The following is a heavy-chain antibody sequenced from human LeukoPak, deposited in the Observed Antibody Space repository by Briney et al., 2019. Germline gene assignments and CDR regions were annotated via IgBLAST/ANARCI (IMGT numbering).Heavy chain of an antibody. J-gene: IGHJ5*02. CDR1: GFTFSSYG. V-gene: IGHV3-30*02. D-gene: IGHD6-25*01. CDR2: IRYDGSNK. CDR3: AKVRQREDWFDP. Sequence: GGSLRLSCAASGFTFSSYGMHWVRQAPGKGLEWVAFIRYDGSNKYYADSVKGRFTISRDNSKNTLYLQMNSLRAEDTAVYYCAKVRQREDWFDPWGQGTLVTVSS.